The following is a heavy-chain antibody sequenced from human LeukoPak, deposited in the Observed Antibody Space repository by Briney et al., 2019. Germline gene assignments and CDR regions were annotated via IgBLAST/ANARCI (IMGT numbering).Heavy chain of an antibody. CDR1: GFTFSSYG. Sequence: PGESLRLSCAASGFTFSSYGMHWVRQAPGKGLEWVAFIRYDGRSKYYADSVQGRFIISRDTSKNTLYLQMNSLKVEDTAVYYCAKDQDLYCSGGSCYSTLDYWGQGTLVTVSS. J-gene: IGHJ4*02. CDR2: IRYDGRSK. V-gene: IGHV3-30*02. D-gene: IGHD2-15*01. CDR3: AKDQDLYCSGGSCYSTLDY.